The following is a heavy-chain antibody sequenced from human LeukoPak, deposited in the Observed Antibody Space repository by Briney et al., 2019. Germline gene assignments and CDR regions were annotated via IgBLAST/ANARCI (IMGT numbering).Heavy chain of an antibody. D-gene: IGHD3-22*01. CDR2: ISWNSGST. Sequence: GRSLRLSCAASGFTFDDYAMHWVRQAPGKGLEWVSGISWNSGSTGYADSVKGRFTISRDNAKNSPYLQMNSLRAEDMALYYCAKADYYDSSGAGNFDYWGQGTLVTVSS. V-gene: IGHV3-9*03. CDR1: GFTFDDYA. J-gene: IGHJ4*02. CDR3: AKADYYDSSGAGNFDY.